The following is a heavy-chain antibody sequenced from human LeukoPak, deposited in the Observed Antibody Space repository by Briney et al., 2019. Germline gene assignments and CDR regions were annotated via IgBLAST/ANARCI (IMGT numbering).Heavy chain of an antibody. D-gene: IGHD1-7*01. CDR1: GYTFTGYY. Sequence: ASVKVSCKASGYTFTGYYMHWVRQAPGQGLEWMGWINPNSGGTNYAQKFQGRVTMTRDTSISTAYMELSRLRSDDTAVYYCAREGTIELELSIYWFDPWGQGTLVTVSS. V-gene: IGHV1-2*02. J-gene: IGHJ5*02. CDR2: INPNSGGT. CDR3: AREGTIELELSIYWFDP.